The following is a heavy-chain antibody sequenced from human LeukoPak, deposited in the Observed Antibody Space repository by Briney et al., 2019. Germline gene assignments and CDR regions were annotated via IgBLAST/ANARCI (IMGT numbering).Heavy chain of an antibody. Sequence: PAESLSLTCAASGVSISSYYLSWLRQPPGKGLEWVGDIYYSGSTNDNPSHKSGVTISVDTSKNQFSLKLSSVTAADTAVYYCARGVLGFKVRGVMGGNWFDPWGQGTLVTVSS. D-gene: IGHD3-10*01. CDR2: IYYSGST. CDR3: ARGVLGFKVRGVMGGNWFDP. J-gene: IGHJ5*02. CDR1: GVSISSYY. V-gene: IGHV4-59*01.